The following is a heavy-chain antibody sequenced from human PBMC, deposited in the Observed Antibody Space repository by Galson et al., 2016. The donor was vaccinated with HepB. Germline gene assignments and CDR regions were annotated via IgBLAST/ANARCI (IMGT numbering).Heavy chain of an antibody. CDR3: ARPKQDYSLYAMDV. V-gene: IGHV1-69*13. Sequence: SVKVSCKASGSSFSTYGISWVRQAPGQGLEWMGGIIPTFRTPNYAQKLQGRVTITADESTSTIYMELSRLTSEDTAVYYCARPKQDYSLYAMDVWGQGTTIPVSS. D-gene: IGHD3-16*01. CDR2: IIPTFRTP. J-gene: IGHJ6*02. CDR1: GSSFSTYG.